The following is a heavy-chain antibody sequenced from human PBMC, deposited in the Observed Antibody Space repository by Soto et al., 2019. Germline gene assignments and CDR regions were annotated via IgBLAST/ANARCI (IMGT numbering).Heavy chain of an antibody. V-gene: IGHV2-5*02. CDR2: IYWDDDK. CDR1: GFSLTTRPVG. D-gene: IGHD1-1*01. Sequence: QITLEESGPTRVKPTQTLTLTCTFSGFSLTTRPVGVGWIRQTPGKALEWLAVIYWDDDKRYSPSLKTRLTITKDTSKNQVVLTMAYTDPVDTATYCAHRGYMNGNWDQGYFDHWGQGTLVTVSS. CDR3: AHRGYMNGNWDQGYFDH. J-gene: IGHJ4*03.